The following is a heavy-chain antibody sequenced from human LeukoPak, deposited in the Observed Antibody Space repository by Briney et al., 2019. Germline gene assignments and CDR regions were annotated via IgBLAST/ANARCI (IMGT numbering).Heavy chain of an antibody. D-gene: IGHD2-15*01. CDR3: ARETGYCSGGSCYHQNDAFDM. Sequence: PSETLSLTCAVYGGSFSGYYWSWIRQPPGKGLEWIGEINHSGSTNYNPSLKSRVTISVDTSKNQFSLKLSSVTAADTAVYYCARETGYCSGGSCYHQNDAFDMWGQETMVTVSS. J-gene: IGHJ3*02. V-gene: IGHV4-34*01. CDR1: GGSFSGYY. CDR2: INHSGST.